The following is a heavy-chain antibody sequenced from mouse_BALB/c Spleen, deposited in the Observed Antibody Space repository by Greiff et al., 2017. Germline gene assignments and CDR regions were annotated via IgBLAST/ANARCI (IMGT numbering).Heavy chain of an antibody. CDR3: ARHGGLYYFDY. Sequence: DVQLVESGGGLVKPGGSLKLSCAASGFTFSSYAMSWVRQTPEKRLEWVATISSGGSYTYYPDSVKGRFTISRDNAKNTLYLQMSSLRSEDTAMYYCARHGGLYYFDYWGQGTTLTVSS. CDR1: GFTFSSYA. V-gene: IGHV5-9-3*01. J-gene: IGHJ2*01. CDR2: ISSGGSYT.